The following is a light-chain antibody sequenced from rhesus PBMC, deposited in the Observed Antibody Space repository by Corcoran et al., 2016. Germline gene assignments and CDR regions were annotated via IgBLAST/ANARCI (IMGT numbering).Light chain of an antibody. J-gene: IGKJ1*01. CDR3: LQHNYYPWT. V-gene: IGKV1-28*01. Sequence: DIQMTQSPSSLSASVGDTITITCRASQGINSYLNWFQQKPGKAPKLLIYAASSLESGVPSRFSGIGSGTEFTLTITSLQPADFAAYYCLQHNYYPWTFGQGTKVEIK. CDR1: QGINSY. CDR2: AAS.